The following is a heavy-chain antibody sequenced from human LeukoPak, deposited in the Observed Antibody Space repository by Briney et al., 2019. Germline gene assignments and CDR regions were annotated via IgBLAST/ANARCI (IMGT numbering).Heavy chain of an antibody. J-gene: IGHJ3*02. Sequence: PSETLSLTCTVSGGSISGSSYYWGWIRQPPGKGLEWIGIIYYGGSTYYNPSLKSRVTIAVDTSKNQFSLQLSSVTAADTAVYYCARVTATGTIAFDIWGQGTMVTVSS. D-gene: IGHD1-1*01. CDR3: ARVTATGTIAFDI. CDR1: GGSISGSSYY. CDR2: IYYGGST. V-gene: IGHV4-39*07.